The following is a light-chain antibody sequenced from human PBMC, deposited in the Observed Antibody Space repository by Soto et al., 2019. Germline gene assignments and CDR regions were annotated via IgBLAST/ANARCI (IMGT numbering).Light chain of an antibody. Sequence: ETVLTQSPATLSLSPGERATLSCRASRSVGRSLAWYQQKPGQAPRLLIYDASNRATGIPARFSGSGSGTDFTLTISSLEPEDFAMYYCQQYGGAPFIFGPGTRV. V-gene: IGKV3-11*01. J-gene: IGKJ3*01. CDR3: QQYGGAPFI. CDR2: DAS. CDR1: RSVGRS.